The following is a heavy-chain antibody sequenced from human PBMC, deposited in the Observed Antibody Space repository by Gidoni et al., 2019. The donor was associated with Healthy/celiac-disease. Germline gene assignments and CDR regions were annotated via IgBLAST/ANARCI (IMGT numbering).Heavy chain of an antibody. V-gene: IGHV5-10-1*01. CDR1: GNSFTSYW. J-gene: IGHJ4*02. D-gene: IGHD5-12*01. Sequence: EVQLVQSGAEVKKPGESLRSACKVSGNSFTSYWISWVRQMPGKGLEWMGRIDPSDSYTNYGPSFQGHVTISADKSISTAYLQWSSLKASDTAMYYCATSNVDIVATITRPFDYWGQGTLVTVSS. CDR2: IDPSDSYT. CDR3: ATSNVDIVATITRPFDY.